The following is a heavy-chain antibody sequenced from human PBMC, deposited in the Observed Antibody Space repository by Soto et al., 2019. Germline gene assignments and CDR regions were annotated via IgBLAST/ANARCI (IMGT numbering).Heavy chain of an antibody. Sequence: VQLVQSGAEVKKPGSSVKVSCKASGGTFSSYAISWVRQAPGQGLEWMGGIIPIFGTANYAQKFQGRVTITADESTSTAYMELSSLRSEDTAVYYCARDQPRRNWNYDSYYYYYGMDVWGQGTTVTVSS. V-gene: IGHV1-69*01. J-gene: IGHJ6*02. D-gene: IGHD1-7*01. CDR2: IIPIFGTA. CDR1: GGTFSSYA. CDR3: ARDQPRRNWNYDSYYYYYGMDV.